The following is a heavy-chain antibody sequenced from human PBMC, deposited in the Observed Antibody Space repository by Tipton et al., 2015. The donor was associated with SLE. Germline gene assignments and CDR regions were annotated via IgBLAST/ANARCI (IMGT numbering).Heavy chain of an antibody. Sequence: LRLSCAVSGYSVSTAYYWGWIRQPPGKGLEWIGTIYHSGITFYNASPQTRVTISLDTSKNQLSLSLTSVTAADTAMYYCARGHPGNSFDYWGQGTLATVSS. CDR2: IYHSGIT. CDR1: GYSVSTAYY. CDR3: ARGHPGNSFDY. D-gene: IGHD1-14*01. V-gene: IGHV4-38-2*01. J-gene: IGHJ4*02.